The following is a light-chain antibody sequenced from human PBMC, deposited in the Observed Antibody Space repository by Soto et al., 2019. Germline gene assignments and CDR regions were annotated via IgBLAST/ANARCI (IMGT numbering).Light chain of an antibody. J-gene: IGKJ4*01. V-gene: IGKV1-5*03. Sequence: DIQMTQSPSTLSASVGDRVTITCRASQSISYWLAWYQQKPGKAPNLLIYKASSLESGAPSRFSGSGSGTEFTLTINSLQPDDFATYYCQQYSNYPLTFGGGTKVEI. CDR3: QQYSNYPLT. CDR1: QSISYW. CDR2: KAS.